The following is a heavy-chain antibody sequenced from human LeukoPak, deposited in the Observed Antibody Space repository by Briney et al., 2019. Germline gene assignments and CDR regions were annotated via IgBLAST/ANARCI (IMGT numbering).Heavy chain of an antibody. CDR1: GFTFSNYG. J-gene: IGHJ4*02. CDR2: IWYDGSNM. D-gene: IGHD6-19*01. CDR3: ARGRGWNLDY. V-gene: IGHV3-33*01. Sequence: GGSLRLSCAASGFTFSNYGMHWVRQAPVEVLEWLALIWYDGSNMYYADSVRGRFTISRDSSKNALYLQMNSLRADDTAVYYCARGRGWNLDYWGQGTLVTVFS.